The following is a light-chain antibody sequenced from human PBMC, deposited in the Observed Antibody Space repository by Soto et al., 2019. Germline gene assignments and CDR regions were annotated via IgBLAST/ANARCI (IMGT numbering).Light chain of an antibody. CDR3: TSYAGGNNV. V-gene: IGLV2-8*01. CDR2: EVN. J-gene: IGLJ1*01. CDR1: SSDVGGYNY. Sequence: QSALTHPPSASGSPGQSVTISCTGTSSDVGGYNYVSWYQQHPGKVPKLLVYEVNKRPSGVPDRFSGSKSGHTASLTVSGLQAEHEADYYCTSYAGGNNVFGTGTKVTVL.